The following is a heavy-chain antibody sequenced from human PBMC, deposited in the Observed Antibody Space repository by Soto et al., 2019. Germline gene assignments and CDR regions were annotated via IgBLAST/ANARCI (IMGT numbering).Heavy chain of an antibody. V-gene: IGHV3-23*01. CDR3: SRYSTSSYYYYYMDV. Sequence: GGSLRLSCAASGFTFSSYAMSWVRQAPGKGLEWVSAISGSGGSTYYADSVKGRFTISRDNSKNTLYLQMNSLRAEDNAVYYCSRYSTSSYYYYYMDVWGKGTTVTVSS. J-gene: IGHJ6*03. CDR2: ISGSGGST. CDR1: GFTFSSYA. D-gene: IGHD2-2*01.